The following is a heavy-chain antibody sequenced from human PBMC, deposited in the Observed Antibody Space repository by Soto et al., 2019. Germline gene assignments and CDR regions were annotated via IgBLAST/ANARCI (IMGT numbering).Heavy chain of an antibody. Sequence: QVQLQESGPGLVKPSETVSLTCTVSGGSMNSDYWGWIRQTPGKGLEWIGYIYYSGMATYNPSLQSRLTPSVNRSKNQFSLNLSSVTAADTAVYCCVRRGIGLTGWFDPWGQGTLVTVSS. CDR3: VRRGIGLTGWFDP. V-gene: IGHV4-59*08. CDR2: IYYSGMA. CDR1: GGSMNSDY. D-gene: IGHD3-9*01. J-gene: IGHJ5*02.